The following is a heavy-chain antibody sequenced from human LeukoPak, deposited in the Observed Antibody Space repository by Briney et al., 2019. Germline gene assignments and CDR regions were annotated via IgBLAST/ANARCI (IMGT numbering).Heavy chain of an antibody. D-gene: IGHD2-21*01. CDR3: ARWASIQATYFFDY. CDR1: GFTFNSYG. V-gene: IGHV3-33*01. CDR2: IWYDGSYK. Sequence: GGSPRLSCAASGFTFNSYGMHWVRQAPGKGLEWVAVIWYDGSYKYYADSVKGRFTISKDNSKNTLELQMSSLRADDTAVYYCARWASIQATYFFDYWGQGTLVTVSS. J-gene: IGHJ4*02.